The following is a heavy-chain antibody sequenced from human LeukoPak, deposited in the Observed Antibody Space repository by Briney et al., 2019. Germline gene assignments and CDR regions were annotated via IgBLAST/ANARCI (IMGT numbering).Heavy chain of an antibody. J-gene: IGHJ4*02. CDR3: ASGVEQQLGPGFDY. CDR2: IYTSGST. CDR1: GGSISSYY. V-gene: IGHV4-4*07. D-gene: IGHD6-13*01. Sequence: PSETLSLTCTVSGGSISSYYWSWIRQPAGKGLEWIGRIYTSGSTNYDPSLKSRVTMSVDTSKNQFSLKLSSVTAADTAVYYCASGVEQQLGPGFDYWGQGTLVTVSS.